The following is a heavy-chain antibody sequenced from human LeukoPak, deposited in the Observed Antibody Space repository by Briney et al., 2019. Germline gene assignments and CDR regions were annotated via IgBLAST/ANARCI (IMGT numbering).Heavy chain of an antibody. J-gene: IGHJ4*02. V-gene: IGHV3-53*01. Sequence: GGSLRLSCAASGFSVSNNYMTWVRQAPGKGLEWGSVIYSGGDENYAGSVEARLSISGDNSNNTHHLEMNNLRVEDTAVYYCARSFSSQWSDYWGQGSLVGDAS. CDR1: GFSVSNNY. CDR3: ARSFSSQWSDY. D-gene: IGHD2-15*01. CDR2: IYSGGDE.